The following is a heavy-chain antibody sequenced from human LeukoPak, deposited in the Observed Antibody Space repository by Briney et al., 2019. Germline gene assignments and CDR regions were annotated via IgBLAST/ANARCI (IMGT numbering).Heavy chain of an antibody. CDR1: GYTFTGYY. Sequence: ASVKVSCKASGYTFTGYYMHWVRQAPGQGLEWMGWINTNTGNPTYAQGFTGRFVFSLDTSVSTAYLQISSLKAEDTAVYYCARVGHTYYYYYMDVWGKGTTVTVSS. D-gene: IGHD2-21*01. V-gene: IGHV7-4-1*02. CDR3: ARVGHTYYYYYMDV. CDR2: INTNTGNP. J-gene: IGHJ6*03.